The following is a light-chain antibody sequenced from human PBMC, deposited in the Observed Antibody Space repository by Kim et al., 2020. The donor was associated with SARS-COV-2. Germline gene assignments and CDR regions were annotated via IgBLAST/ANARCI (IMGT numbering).Light chain of an antibody. V-gene: IGKV3-20*01. CDR3: QQYGSSPR. CDR2: GAS. Sequence: FSPGERATLSCRASQSVTNNYLAWYQQKPGQTPRLLIYGASSRATGIPDRFSGSGSGTDFTLTISRLEPEDFAVYYCQQYGSSPRFGGGTKVDIK. J-gene: IGKJ4*01. CDR1: QSVTNNY.